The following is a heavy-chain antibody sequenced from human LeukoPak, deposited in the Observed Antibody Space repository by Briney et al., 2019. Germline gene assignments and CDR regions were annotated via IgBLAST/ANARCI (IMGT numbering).Heavy chain of an antibody. CDR2: TGDSDT. J-gene: IGHJ4*02. Sequence: GESLKISCQGSGYRFSNYWIAWVRQVPGKGLEWMGVTGDSDTRYSPSFEGQVTMSVDKSINTAYLQWSSLKASDTDMYYCARHFGTGTPFDYWGQGTLVTVSS. CDR3: ARHFGTGTPFDY. D-gene: IGHD3/OR15-3a*01. V-gene: IGHV5-51*01. CDR1: GYRFSNYW.